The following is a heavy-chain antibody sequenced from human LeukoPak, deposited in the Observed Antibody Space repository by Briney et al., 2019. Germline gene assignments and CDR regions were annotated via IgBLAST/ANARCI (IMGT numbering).Heavy chain of an antibody. CDR1: GFTFSDYY. D-gene: IGHD2-2*01. CDR2: ISSSGSTI. Sequence: PGGSLRLSCAASGFTFSDYYMSWIRQAPGKGLEWVSYISSSGSTIYYADSAKGRFTISRDNAKNSLYLQMNSLRAEDTAVYYCARSPVVPAAIPFFDYWGQGTLVTVSS. V-gene: IGHV3-11*01. CDR3: ARSPVVPAAIPFFDY. J-gene: IGHJ4*02.